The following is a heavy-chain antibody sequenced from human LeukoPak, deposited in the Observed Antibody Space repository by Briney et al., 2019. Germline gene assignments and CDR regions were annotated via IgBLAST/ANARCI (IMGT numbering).Heavy chain of an antibody. Sequence: GGSLRLSCAASGFTFSSYGMHWVRQAPGKGLEWVAFIRYDGSNKYYADSVKGRFTISRDNSKNTLYLQMNSLRSEDTAVYYCARGYYDSVGWFDPWGQGTLVTVSS. V-gene: IGHV3-30*02. D-gene: IGHD3-22*01. CDR1: GFTFSSYG. J-gene: IGHJ5*02. CDR2: IRYDGSNK. CDR3: ARGYYDSVGWFDP.